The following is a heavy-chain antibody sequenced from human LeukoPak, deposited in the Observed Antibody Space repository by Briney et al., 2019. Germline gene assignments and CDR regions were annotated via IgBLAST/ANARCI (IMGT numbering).Heavy chain of an antibody. V-gene: IGHV3-23*01. J-gene: IGHJ6*03. CDR3: AKEAGFGESSYYYYMDV. Sequence: GGSLRLSCAASGFTFRSFAMSWVRQAPGKGLEWVSAISGSGDTTYYADSVKGRFTISRDNSKTTLYLQMNSLRAEDTAVYYCAKEAGFGESSYYYYMDVWGKGTTVTVSS. CDR1: GFTFRSFA. D-gene: IGHD3-10*01. CDR2: ISGSGDTT.